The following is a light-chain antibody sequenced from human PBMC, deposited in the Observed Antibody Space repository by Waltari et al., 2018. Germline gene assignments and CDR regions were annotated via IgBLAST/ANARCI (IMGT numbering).Light chain of an antibody. CDR3: QQNYSTLWT. J-gene: IGKJ1*01. Sequence: DIEMTQSPSSLSASEGDRVSITCRKSQSMSSNLSWYQQKPWKAAKLLIYAASSLQSGVPSRLSGSGSGTDVTLTISSLQPEDFATYYCQQNYSTLWTFAQGTKVEIK. V-gene: IGKV1-39*01. CDR2: AAS. CDR1: QSMSSN.